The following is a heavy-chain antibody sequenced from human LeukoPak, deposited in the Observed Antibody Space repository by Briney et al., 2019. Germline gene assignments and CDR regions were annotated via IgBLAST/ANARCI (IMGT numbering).Heavy chain of an antibody. J-gene: IGHJ3*02. V-gene: IGHV3-7*03. Sequence: GGSLRLSCEASGFRSSNYWMSWVRQAPGKGLEWVAYIKQDGSEKYYVDSVKGRFTISRDNAKNSLYLRMNSLRAEDTAVYYCARGLDAFDIWGQGTMVTVSS. CDR2: IKQDGSEK. CDR3: ARGLDAFDI. CDR1: GFRSSNYW.